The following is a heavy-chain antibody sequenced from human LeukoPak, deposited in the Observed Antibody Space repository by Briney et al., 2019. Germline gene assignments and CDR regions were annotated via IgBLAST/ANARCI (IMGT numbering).Heavy chain of an antibody. D-gene: IGHD5-18*01. CDR2: ISPYNGNT. V-gene: IGHV1-18*01. Sequence: ASVKVSCKASGYTFTNYGISWMRQAPGQGLEWMGWISPYNGNTNYAQKLQGRVTMTTDTSTSTAYMELRSLRSDDTAVYYCASYVDTSMVFDYWGQGTLVTVSS. J-gene: IGHJ4*02. CDR3: ASYVDTSMVFDY. CDR1: GYTFTNYG.